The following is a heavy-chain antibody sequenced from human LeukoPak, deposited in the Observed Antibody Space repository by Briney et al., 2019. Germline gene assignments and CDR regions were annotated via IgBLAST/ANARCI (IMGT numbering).Heavy chain of an antibody. V-gene: IGHV3-49*03. D-gene: IGHD4-17*01. Sequence: GGSLRLSCTDSGSTFGDYAMSWFRQAPGKGLEWVGFIRSKAYGGTTEYAASVKGRFSISRDDSKSIAYLQMNSLKTEDTAVYYCTRAVRCPTWGQGTLVTVSS. J-gene: IGHJ4*02. CDR2: IRSKAYGGTT. CDR3: TRAVRCPT. CDR1: GSTFGDYA.